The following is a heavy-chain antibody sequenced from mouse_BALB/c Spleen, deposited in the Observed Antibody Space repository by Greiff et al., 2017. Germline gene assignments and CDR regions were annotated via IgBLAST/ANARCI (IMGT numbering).Heavy chain of an antibody. CDR2: IDPENGDS. CDR3: NAGGLGQDE. Sequence: VQPQQSGAELVRSGASVEFSCTASGFNIKDHYMHWVKQRPEQGLEWGGWIDPENGDSEYAPKFQGKATMTADTSSNTDYLRLSSLTSEDTAVYYCNAGGLGQDEGGKDTTLTVS. V-gene: IGHV14-4*02. J-gene: IGHJ2*01. D-gene: IGHD3-3*01. CDR1: GFNIKDHY.